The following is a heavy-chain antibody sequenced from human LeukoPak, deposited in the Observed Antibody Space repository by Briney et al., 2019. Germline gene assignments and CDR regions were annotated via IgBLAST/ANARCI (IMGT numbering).Heavy chain of an antibody. Sequence: ASVKVSCKAFGGTFSSYAISWVRQAPGQGLEWMGGIIPIFGTANYAQKFQGRVTITADESTSTAYMELSSLRSEDTAVYYCARKYYYDSSGYYYPFDYWGQGTLVTVSS. J-gene: IGHJ4*02. CDR1: GGTFSSYA. V-gene: IGHV1-69*13. CDR3: ARKYYYDSSGYYYPFDY. CDR2: IIPIFGTA. D-gene: IGHD3-22*01.